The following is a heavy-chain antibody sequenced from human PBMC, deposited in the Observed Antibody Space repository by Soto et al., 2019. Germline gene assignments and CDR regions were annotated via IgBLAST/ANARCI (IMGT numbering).Heavy chain of an antibody. Sequence: QVQLVQSGAEVKKPGASVKVSCKASGYTFTGYYMHWVRQAPGQGLEWMGWINPNSGGTNYAQKFQGGVTMTRDPSNSTDYMELSRLRSEDTAVYYCARERGATYYYGSGSNGMDVWGQGTTVTVSS. V-gene: IGHV1-2*02. J-gene: IGHJ6*02. CDR3: ARERGATYYYGSGSNGMDV. CDR1: GYTFTGYY. D-gene: IGHD3-10*01. CDR2: INPNSGGT.